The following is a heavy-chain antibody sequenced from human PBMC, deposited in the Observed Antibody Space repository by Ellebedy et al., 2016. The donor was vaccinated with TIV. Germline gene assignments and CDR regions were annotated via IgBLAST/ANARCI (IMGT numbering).Heavy chain of an antibody. D-gene: IGHD1-26*01. CDR1: GFTFSTSG. Sequence: GESLKISCSASGFTFSTSGIPWVRQAPGTGLEWVAIVTFDGGNKYYAASVKGRFTISRDNSKNTVYLQMNSLRAEDTAVYYCARHAVGEGATLEYWGQGTLVTDSS. J-gene: IGHJ4*02. CDR3: ARHAVGEGATLEY. CDR2: VTFDGGNK. V-gene: IGHV3-33*08.